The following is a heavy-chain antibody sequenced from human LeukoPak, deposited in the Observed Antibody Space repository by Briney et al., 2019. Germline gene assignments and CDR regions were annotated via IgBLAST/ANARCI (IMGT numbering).Heavy chain of an antibody. D-gene: IGHD3-3*01. Sequence: SVKVSCKASGGTFSSYAISWVRQAPGQGLEWMGGIIPIFGTANYAQKFQGRVTITADESTSTAYMELSGLRSEDTAVYYCARAVVDTIFSGRGGWFDPWGQGTLVTVSS. CDR3: ARAVVDTIFSGRGGWFDP. CDR1: GGTFSSYA. V-gene: IGHV1-69*01. CDR2: IIPIFGTA. J-gene: IGHJ5*02.